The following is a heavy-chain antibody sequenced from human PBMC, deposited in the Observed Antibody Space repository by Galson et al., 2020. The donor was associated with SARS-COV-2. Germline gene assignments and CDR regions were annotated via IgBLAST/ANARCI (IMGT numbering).Heavy chain of an antibody. J-gene: IGHJ6*02. CDR1: GFTSSSYA. CDR2: ISGSGGST. V-gene: IGHV3-23*01. CDR3: AIKEGYYYYGMDV. Sequence: GGSLRLSCAASGFTSSSYAMNWVRQAPGKGLEWVSAISGSGGSTYYADSVKGRFTISRDNSKNTLYLQMNSLRAEDTAVYYCAIKEGYYYYGMDVWGQGTTVTVSS.